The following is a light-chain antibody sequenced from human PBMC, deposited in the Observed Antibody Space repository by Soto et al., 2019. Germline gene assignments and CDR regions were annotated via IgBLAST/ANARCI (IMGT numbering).Light chain of an antibody. J-gene: IGKJ1*01. Sequence: ETVMTQSPATLSLSPGCIATLSSRASHSISDTLAWYQQKPGQAPRLLIHGASTRATRFPARFSGSGSGTDFTLTISSLQSEDFAIYYCQQYNNWPWTFGQGTKVDIK. CDR1: HSISDT. CDR3: QQYNNWPWT. CDR2: GAS. V-gene: IGKV3-15*01.